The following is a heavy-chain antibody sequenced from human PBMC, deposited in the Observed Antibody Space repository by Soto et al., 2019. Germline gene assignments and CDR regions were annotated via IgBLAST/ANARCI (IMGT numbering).Heavy chain of an antibody. CDR3: ARVYSGSYSDY. J-gene: IGHJ4*02. V-gene: IGHV4-4*02. Sequence: QVQLQESGPGLVKPSGTLSLTCAVSGGSIRSNNWWSWVRQPPGKGLEWIGEIFQSGSTYYNPSLTXXVTISVDNSKNQFSLKLSSVTAADTAVYYCARVYSGSYSDYWGQGTLVTVSS. D-gene: IGHD1-26*01. CDR2: IFQSGST. CDR1: GGSIRSNNW.